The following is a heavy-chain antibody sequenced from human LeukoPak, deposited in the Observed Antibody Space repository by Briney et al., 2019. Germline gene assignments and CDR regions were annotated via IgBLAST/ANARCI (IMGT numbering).Heavy chain of an antibody. D-gene: IGHD3-22*01. Sequence: GGSLRLSCAASGFTFSSYGMSWVRQAPGKGLEWVSDISHSGDSTHYADSVKGRFTISRDNSKSTLYLQMNSLRADDTAVYYCARDRPQYSYGSSDYHYGVYDYXGQGTLVTVSS. J-gene: IGHJ4*02. CDR3: ARDRPQYSYGSSDYHYGVYDY. V-gene: IGHV3-23*01. CDR2: ISHSGDST. CDR1: GFTFSSYG.